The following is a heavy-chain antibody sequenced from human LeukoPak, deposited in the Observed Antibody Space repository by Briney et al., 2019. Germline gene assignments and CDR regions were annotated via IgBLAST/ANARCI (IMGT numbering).Heavy chain of an antibody. CDR1: GGSISSSSYY. CDR2: IYYSGST. V-gene: IGHV4-39*01. J-gene: IGHJ4*02. CDR3: ARQGGPYGDLDY. D-gene: IGHD4-17*01. Sequence: SETLSLTCTVSGGSISSSSYYWGWIRQPPGKGLEWIGSIYYSGSTYYTPSPKSRVTISVDTSKNQFSLKLSSVTAADTAVYYCARQGGPYGDLDYWGQGTLVTVSS.